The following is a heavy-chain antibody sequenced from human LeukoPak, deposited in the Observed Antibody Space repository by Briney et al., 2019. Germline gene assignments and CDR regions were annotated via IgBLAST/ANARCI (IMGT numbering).Heavy chain of an antibody. Sequence: SGGSLRLSCAASGFSFSMYSMSWIRQAPGKGLEWIGEINHSGSTNYNPSLKSRVTISVDTSKNQFSLKLSSVTAADTAVYYCARHWSPIAAAVDYWGQGTLVTVSS. CDR2: INHSGST. CDR1: GFSFSMYS. CDR3: ARHWSPIAAAVDY. D-gene: IGHD6-13*01. J-gene: IGHJ4*02. V-gene: IGHV4-34*01.